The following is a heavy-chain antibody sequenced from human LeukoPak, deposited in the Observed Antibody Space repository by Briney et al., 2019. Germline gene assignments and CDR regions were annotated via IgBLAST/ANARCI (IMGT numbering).Heavy chain of an antibody. CDR3: ARLSSWVFEI. J-gene: IGHJ3*02. Sequence: PGGSLRLSCAASGFTFSSYSMNWVRQAPGKGLEWVSYISSSSSTIYYADSVKGRFTISRDNAKNLLYLQMNSLRAEDTAAYFCARLSSWVFEIWGQGTMVTVSS. CDR2: ISSSSSTI. V-gene: IGHV3-48*04. D-gene: IGHD3-16*01. CDR1: GFTFSSYS.